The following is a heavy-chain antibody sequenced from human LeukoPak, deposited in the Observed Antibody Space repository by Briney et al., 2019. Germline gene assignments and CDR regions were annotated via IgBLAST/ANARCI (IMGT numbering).Heavy chain of an antibody. J-gene: IGHJ4*02. Sequence: GGSLRLSCAASGFSLNSYWVSWVRQAPGKGLEWVANIKQDGSEKYYLDSVKGRFTISRDNAKNSLYLQMNSLRAEDTAVYYCARDHNYASDYWGQGTLVTVSS. CDR3: ARDHNYASDY. CDR2: IKQDGSEK. V-gene: IGHV3-7*04. CDR1: GFSLNSYW. D-gene: IGHD1-1*01.